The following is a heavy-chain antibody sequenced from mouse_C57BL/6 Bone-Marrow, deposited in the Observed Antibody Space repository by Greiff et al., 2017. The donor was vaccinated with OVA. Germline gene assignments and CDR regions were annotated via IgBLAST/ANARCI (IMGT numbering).Heavy chain of an antibody. D-gene: IGHD1-1*01. J-gene: IGHJ1*03. CDR1: GYSFTDYN. V-gene: IGHV1-39*01. Sequence: VQLKQSGPELVKPGASVKISCKASGYSFTDYNMNWVKQSNGKSLEWIGVINPNYGTTSYNQKFKGKATLTVDQSSSTAYMQLNSLTSEDSAVYYCARNYYGSSYWYFDVWGTGTTGTVSS. CDR3: ARNYYGSSYWYFDV. CDR2: INPNYGTT.